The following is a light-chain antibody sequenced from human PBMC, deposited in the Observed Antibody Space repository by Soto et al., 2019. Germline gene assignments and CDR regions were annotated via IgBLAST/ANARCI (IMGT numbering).Light chain of an antibody. CDR3: QQGGS. CDR1: QSVSTS. CDR2: DTF. J-gene: IGKJ4*01. Sequence: EIVLTQSPDTLSLSPGEGATLSCRASQSVSTSLAWYQQKPGQAPRLLIYDTFNSATGIPARFSGSGSGADFTLTISSREPEDFAVYYCQQGGSFGGGTKVEIK. V-gene: IGKV3-11*01.